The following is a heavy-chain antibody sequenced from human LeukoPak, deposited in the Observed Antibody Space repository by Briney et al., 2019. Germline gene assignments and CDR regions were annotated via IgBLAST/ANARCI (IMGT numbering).Heavy chain of an antibody. J-gene: IGHJ5*01. D-gene: IGHD2-8*01. V-gene: IGHV4-30-2*01. Sequence: SQTLSLTCAVSGGSISSGGYSWSWIRQPPGKGLEWIGYIFQSEGTYYNPSLKSRVTISVDRSKNHYSLNLTSVTAADTAVYYCARGSMGHWFDSWGQGTLVTVSS. CDR2: IFQSEGT. CDR3: ARGSMGHWFDS. CDR1: GGSISSGGYS.